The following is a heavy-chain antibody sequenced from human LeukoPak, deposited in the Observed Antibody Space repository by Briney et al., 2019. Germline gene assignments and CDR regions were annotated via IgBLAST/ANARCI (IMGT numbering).Heavy chain of an antibody. CDR3: AREFYGDYGLYDY. V-gene: IGHV1-2*02. D-gene: IGHD4-17*01. Sequence: ASVKVSCKASGYTFTGYYMRWVRQAPGQGLEWMGWINPNSGGTNYAQKFQGRVTMTRDTSISTAYMELSRLRSDDTAVYYCAREFYGDYGLYDYWGQGTLVTVSS. J-gene: IGHJ4*02. CDR1: GYTFTGYY. CDR2: INPNSGGT.